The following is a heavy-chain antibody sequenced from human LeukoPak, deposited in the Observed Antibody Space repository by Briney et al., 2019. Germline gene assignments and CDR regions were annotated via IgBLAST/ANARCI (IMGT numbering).Heavy chain of an antibody. D-gene: IGHD3-9*01. Sequence: PSETLSLTCSVSGDSISSYYWSWIRQPAGKGLEWIGRIYTSGSTNYNPSLKSRVTMSVDTSKNQFSLKLSSVTAADTAVYYCAGDDILTGYAYYMDVWGKGTTVTISS. J-gene: IGHJ6*03. CDR1: GDSISSYY. V-gene: IGHV4-4*07. CDR3: AGDDILTGYAYYMDV. CDR2: IYTSGST.